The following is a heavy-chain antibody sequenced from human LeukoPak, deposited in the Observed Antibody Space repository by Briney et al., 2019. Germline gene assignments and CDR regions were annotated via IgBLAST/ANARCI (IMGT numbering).Heavy chain of an antibody. J-gene: IGHJ4*02. CDR1: GFTFNAYS. CDR3: AKDGPQYSSSSDY. V-gene: IGHV3-48*04. CDR2: ITSSSSTI. D-gene: IGHD6-6*01. Sequence: GGSLRLSCAASGFTFNAYSMNWVRQAPGKGLEWVSYITSSSSTIYYADSVKGRFTISRDNAKNSLYLQMNSLRAEDTAVYYCAKDGPQYSSSSDYWGQGTLVTVSS.